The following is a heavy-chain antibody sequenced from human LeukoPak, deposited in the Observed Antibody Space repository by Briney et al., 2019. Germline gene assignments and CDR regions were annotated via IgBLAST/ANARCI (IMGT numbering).Heavy chain of an antibody. Sequence: AASVKVSCKASGYTFTNYYIHWVRQAPGQGLEWMGIINPNGGSTSYAQKFQGRVTMTRDTSTSTVYMELSSLRSEDTAVYYCAREVYYYGSGIPHYWGQGTLVTVTS. CDR2: INPNGGST. CDR3: AREVYYYGSGIPHY. V-gene: IGHV1-46*01. D-gene: IGHD3-10*01. J-gene: IGHJ4*02. CDR1: GYTFTNYY.